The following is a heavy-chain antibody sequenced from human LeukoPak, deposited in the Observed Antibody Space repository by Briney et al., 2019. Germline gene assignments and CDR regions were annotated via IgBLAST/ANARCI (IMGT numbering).Heavy chain of an antibody. J-gene: IGHJ4*02. CDR3: ARSITMVRGPTPFDY. V-gene: IGHV4-39*01. D-gene: IGHD3-10*01. Sequence: SETLSLTCTVSGGSISSSSYYWGWIRQPPGKGLEWIGSIYYSGSTYYNPSLKNRVTISVDTSKNQFSLKLSSVTAADTAVYYCARSITMVRGPTPFDYWGQGTLVTVSS. CDR2: IYYSGST. CDR1: GGSISSSSYY.